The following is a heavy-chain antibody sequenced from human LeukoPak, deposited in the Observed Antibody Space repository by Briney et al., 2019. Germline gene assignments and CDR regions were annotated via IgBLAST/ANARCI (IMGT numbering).Heavy chain of an antibody. Sequence: GASVKVSCKVSGYTLTELSMHWVRQAPGKGLEWMGGFDPENGETIYAQKFQGRVTMTEDTSTDTAYMELSSLRSEDTAVYYCARDGDHSSSSLSWFDPWGQGTLVTVSS. CDR3: ARDGDHSSSSLSWFDP. V-gene: IGHV1-24*01. J-gene: IGHJ5*02. CDR1: GYTLTELS. CDR2: FDPENGET. D-gene: IGHD6-6*01.